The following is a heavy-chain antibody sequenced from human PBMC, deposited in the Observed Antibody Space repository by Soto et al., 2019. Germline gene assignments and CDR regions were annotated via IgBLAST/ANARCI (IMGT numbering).Heavy chain of an antibody. D-gene: IGHD4-17*01. V-gene: IGHV4-39*01. CDR3: ARQILSTVTSTFDY. Sequence: SETLSLTCTVSRGSISSSSYYWGWIRQPPGKGLEWIGSIYYSGSTYYNPSLKSRVTISVDTSKSQFSLKLSSVTAADTAVYYCARQILSTVTSTFDYWGQGTLVTAPQ. J-gene: IGHJ4*02. CDR1: RGSISSSSYY. CDR2: IYYSGST.